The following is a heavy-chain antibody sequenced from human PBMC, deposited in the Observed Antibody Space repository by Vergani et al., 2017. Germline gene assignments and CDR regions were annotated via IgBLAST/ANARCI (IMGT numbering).Heavy chain of an antibody. CDR3: ARRDSSGPFGY. V-gene: IGHV4-61*02. Sequence: QVQLQESGPGLVRPSQTLSLTCTVSGGSISSGSIYWSWIRQPAGKGLEWIGRIYTTGSTNYNPSLKSRVTISADTSKNQVSLRLTSVTAADTAVYYCARRDSSGPFGYWGQGTLVTVSS. CDR1: GGSISSGSIY. D-gene: IGHD3-22*01. J-gene: IGHJ4*02. CDR2: IYTTGST.